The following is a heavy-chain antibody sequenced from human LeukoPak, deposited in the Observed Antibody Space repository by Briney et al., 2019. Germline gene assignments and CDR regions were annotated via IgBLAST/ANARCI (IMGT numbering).Heavy chain of an antibody. D-gene: IGHD3-10*01. J-gene: IGHJ4*02. CDR2: FDPEDGET. V-gene: IGHV1-24*01. CDR1: GYTLTELS. CDR3: ATLGGSGDFDY. Sequence: ASVKVSCKVSGYTLTELSMHWVRQAPGKGLEWMGGFDPEDGETIYAQKFQGRVTITEDTSTDTAYMELSSLRSEDTAVYYCATLGGSGDFDYWGQGTLVTVSS.